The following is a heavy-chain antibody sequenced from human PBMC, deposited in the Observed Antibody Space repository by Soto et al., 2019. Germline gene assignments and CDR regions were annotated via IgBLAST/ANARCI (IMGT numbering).Heavy chain of an antibody. CDR1: GYTFTGYY. V-gene: IGHV1-2*02. Sequence: ASVKVSCNASGYTFTGYYMHCVRQAPGQGLEWMGWINPNSGGTNYAQKFQGRVTMTRDTSISTAYMELSRLRSDDTAVYYCARLRGSTSTRFDPWGQGTLVTVSS. J-gene: IGHJ5*02. CDR2: INPNSGGT. CDR3: ARLRGSTSTRFDP. D-gene: IGHD2-2*01.